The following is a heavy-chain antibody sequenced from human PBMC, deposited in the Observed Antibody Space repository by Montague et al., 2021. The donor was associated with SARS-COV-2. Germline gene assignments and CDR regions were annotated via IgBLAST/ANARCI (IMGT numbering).Heavy chain of an antibody. V-gene: IGHV4-34*01. CDR3: ARKGSGRSDLAY. D-gene: IGHD1-26*01. Sequence: SEALSLTCAISGGSFSNYYWSWIRQPPGKGLEWIGDIYHSGSTNYNPSLKSRVTISLDKSKNHFSLKLSSVTAADTAIYYCARKGSGRSDLAYWGQGTLVTVSS. J-gene: IGHJ4*02. CDR2: IYHSGST. CDR1: GGSFSNYY.